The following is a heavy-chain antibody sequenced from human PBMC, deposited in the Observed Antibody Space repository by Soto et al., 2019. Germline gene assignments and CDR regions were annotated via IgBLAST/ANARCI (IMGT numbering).Heavy chain of an antibody. CDR1: GGSISSNDFY. J-gene: IGHJ4*02. V-gene: IGHV4-39*01. Sequence: SETLSLTCSVSGGSISSNDFYWGWIRQTPGKGLEWIGSIYYSGNTYYNPSLKSRVTISADTSTNKFSLKMNSVTAADTALYYCARISNPIAAAGPDYWGQGTLVTVSS. CDR2: IYYSGNT. CDR3: ARISNPIAAAGPDY. D-gene: IGHD6-13*01.